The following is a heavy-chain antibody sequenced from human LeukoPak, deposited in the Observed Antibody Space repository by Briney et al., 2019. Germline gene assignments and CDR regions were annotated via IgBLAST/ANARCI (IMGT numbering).Heavy chain of an antibody. CDR2: IRYDGSNK. D-gene: IGHD2-15*01. V-gene: IGHV3-30*02. CDR1: GFTFSSYG. J-gene: IGHJ6*03. Sequence: GRSLRLSCAASGFTFSSYGMHWVRQAPGKGLEWVAFIRYDGSNKYYADSVKGRFTISRDNSKNTLYLQMNSLRAEDTAVYYCVATGYDYYYYYMDVWGKGTTVTVSS. CDR3: VATGYDYYYYYMDV.